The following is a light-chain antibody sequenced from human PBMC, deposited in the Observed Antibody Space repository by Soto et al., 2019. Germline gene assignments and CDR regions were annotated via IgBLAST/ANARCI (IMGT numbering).Light chain of an antibody. V-gene: IGKV1-39*01. CDR2: AAS. CDR1: QTISTY. Sequence: DIQMTQSPSSLSASVGDRVTITCRASQTISTYLNWYRQKPGKAPSLLIYAASTLQSGVPSRFSGSGSGTDFTLTISSLQPEDFATFYCQQSYSTPPTFGQGTKVDI. CDR3: QQSYSTPPT. J-gene: IGKJ1*01.